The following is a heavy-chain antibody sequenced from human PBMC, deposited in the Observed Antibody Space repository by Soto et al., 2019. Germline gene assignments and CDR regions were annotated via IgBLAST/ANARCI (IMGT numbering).Heavy chain of an antibody. Sequence: PGESLKIYCKGSGYNCAGYWSAWVRQMPGKGLELMGIIYPSDSDTRYRPSFQGQVTISADKSISSAYLQWSSLRASDTAMYYCARGGVSTRTFDYWGQGTPVTVSS. V-gene: IGHV5-51*01. CDR3: ARGGVSTRTFDY. J-gene: IGHJ4*02. CDR1: GYNCAGYW. CDR2: IYPSDSDT. D-gene: IGHD3-3*01.